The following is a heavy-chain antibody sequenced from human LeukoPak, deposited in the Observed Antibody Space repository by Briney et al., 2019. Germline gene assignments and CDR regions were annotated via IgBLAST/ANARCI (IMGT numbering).Heavy chain of an antibody. CDR2: ISCSGGST. J-gene: IGHJ4*02. CDR3: AKERTRYYYDSSGYCCVGLL. V-gene: IGHV3-23*01. Sequence: GGSLRLSCAASGFTFSSYAMSWVRQAPGKGLEWVSAISCSGGSTYYADSVKGRFTISRDNSKNTLYLQMNSLRAEDTAVYYCAKERTRYYYDSSGYCCVGLLWGQGNLVTVSS. CDR1: GFTFSSYA. D-gene: IGHD3-22*01.